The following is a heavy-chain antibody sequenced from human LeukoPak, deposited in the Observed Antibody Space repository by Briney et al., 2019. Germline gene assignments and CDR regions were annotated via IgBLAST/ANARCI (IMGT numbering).Heavy chain of an antibody. V-gene: IGHV3-30*04. D-gene: IGHD3-22*01. CDR1: GFTFSSYA. J-gene: IGHJ4*02. CDR3: ARDLGRITMIYYFDY. Sequence: GGSLRLSCAASGFTFSSYAMHWVRQAPGKGLEWVAVISYDGSNKYYADSVKGRFTISRDNSKNTLYLQMNSLRAKDTAVYYCARDLGRITMIYYFDYWGQGTLVTVSS. CDR2: ISYDGSNK.